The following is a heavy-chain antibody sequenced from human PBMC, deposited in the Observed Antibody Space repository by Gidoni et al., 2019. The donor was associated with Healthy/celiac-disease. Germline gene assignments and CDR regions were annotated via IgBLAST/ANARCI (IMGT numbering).Heavy chain of an antibody. CDR2: IRSKAYGGTT. V-gene: IGHV3-49*03. Sequence: EVQLVESGGGLVQPGRSLRLSCTASGFPFGEYAMSWFRQAPGKGLGWVGFIRSKAYGGTTEYAASVKGRFTISRDDSKSIAYLQMNSLKTEDTAVYYCTRGRRLGHIVVVSLFDYWGQGTLVTVSS. D-gene: IGHD2-21*01. J-gene: IGHJ4*02. CDR3: TRGRRLGHIVVVSLFDY. CDR1: GFPFGEYA.